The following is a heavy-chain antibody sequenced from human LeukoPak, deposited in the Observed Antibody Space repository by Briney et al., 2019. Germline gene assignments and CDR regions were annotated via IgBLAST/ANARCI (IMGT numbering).Heavy chain of an antibody. D-gene: IGHD6-19*01. Sequence: PSETLSLTRTVSGGSVSSSSYYWGWIRQPPGKGLEWIGNIYYSGSTYYNPSLKRRVTMSVDTSENQFSLNLSSVTAADTAVYYCASLGTAVSGTGDFDYWGQGTLVTVSS. CDR1: GGSVSSSSYY. J-gene: IGHJ4*02. CDR2: IYYSGST. CDR3: ASLGTAVSGTGDFDY. V-gene: IGHV4-39*01.